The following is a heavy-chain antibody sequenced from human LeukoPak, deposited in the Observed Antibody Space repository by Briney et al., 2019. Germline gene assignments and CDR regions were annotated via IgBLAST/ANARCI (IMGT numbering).Heavy chain of an antibody. D-gene: IGHD3-22*01. CDR2: INPRSNFI. J-gene: IGHJ4*02. V-gene: IGHV3-21*06. CDR3: ATSGRPQDSSGYYYYAY. CDR1: GFTFSTSA. Sequence: GESLRLSCSVSGFTFSTSAMSWVRQAPGKALEWVSSINPRSNFIDYAGSGRGRLTISRDNARNSLYLQMNSLRAEDTAVYYCATSGRPQDSSGYYYYAYWGQGTLVTVSS.